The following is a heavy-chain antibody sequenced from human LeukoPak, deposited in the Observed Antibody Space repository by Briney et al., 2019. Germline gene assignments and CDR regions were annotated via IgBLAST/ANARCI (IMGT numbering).Heavy chain of an antibody. V-gene: IGHV4-39*01. CDR1: GGSISSDSYY. D-gene: IGHD3-3*01. CDR2: IYHTGST. Sequence: SQTLSLTCTVSGGSISSDSYYWGWIRQPPGKGLEWIGSIYHTGSTYYNPSLKSRVTMSVETSKKQFSLKLSSVTAADMAVYYCARSTHDYDFLSGYYPLDSWGQGTLATVSS. CDR3: ARSTHDYDFLSGYYPLDS. J-gene: IGHJ4*02.